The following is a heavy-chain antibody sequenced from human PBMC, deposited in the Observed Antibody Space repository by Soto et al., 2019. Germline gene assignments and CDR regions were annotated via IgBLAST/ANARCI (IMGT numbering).Heavy chain of an antibody. CDR1: GGSFSGYY. J-gene: IGHJ5*02. V-gene: IGHV4-34*01. D-gene: IGHD2-2*01. CDR3: ARRLSIYSVVVPAAMVNWFDP. CDR2: INHSGST. Sequence: SETLSLTCAVYGGSFSGYYWSWIRQPPGKGLEWIGEINHSGSTNYNPSLKSRVTISVDTSKNQFSLKLSSVTAADTAVYYCARRLSIYSVVVPAAMVNWFDPWGQGTLVTVSS.